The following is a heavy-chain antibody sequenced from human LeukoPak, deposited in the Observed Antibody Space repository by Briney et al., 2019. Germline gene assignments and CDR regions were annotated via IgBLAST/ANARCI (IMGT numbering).Heavy chain of an antibody. CDR2: ISGSGGST. J-gene: IGHJ5*02. D-gene: IGHD3-3*01. CDR3: AKDTYYDFWSGPTWFDP. Sequence: GGSLRLSCAASGFTFSSYAMSWVRQAPGKGLEWVSAISGSGGSTYYADSVKGRFTISRDNSKNTLYLQMNSLRAEDTAVYYCAKDTYYDFWSGPTWFDPWGQGTLVTVSS. V-gene: IGHV3-23*01. CDR1: GFTFSSYA.